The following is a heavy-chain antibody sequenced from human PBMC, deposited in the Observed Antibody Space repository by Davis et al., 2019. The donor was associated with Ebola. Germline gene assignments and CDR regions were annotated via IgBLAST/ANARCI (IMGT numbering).Heavy chain of an antibody. CDR3: ARNKSPEYSYGTGDYYYYGMDV. V-gene: IGHV1-2*04. J-gene: IGHJ6*02. CDR1: GYTFTGYY. Sequence: AASVKVSCKASGYTFTGYYMHWVRQAPGQGLEWMGWINPNSGGTNYAQKFQGWVTMTRDTSISTAYMELSRLRSDDTAVYYCARNKSPEYSYGTGDYYYYGMDVWGQGTTVTVSS. D-gene: IGHD5-18*01. CDR2: INPNSGGT.